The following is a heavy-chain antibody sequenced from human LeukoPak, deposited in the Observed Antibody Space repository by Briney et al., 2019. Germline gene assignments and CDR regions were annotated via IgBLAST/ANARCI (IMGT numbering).Heavy chain of an antibody. V-gene: IGHV1-69*01. CDR2: IIPIFGTA. Sequence: GSSVKVSCKASGGTFSSYAISWVRQAPGEGIEWMGRIIPIFGTANYAQKFQGRVTITADESTSTAYMGLSSLRCEDTAVYYCARHYSSSWHDAFDIWGQGTMVTVSS. CDR1: GGTFSSYA. J-gene: IGHJ3*02. D-gene: IGHD6-13*01. CDR3: ARHYSSSWHDAFDI.